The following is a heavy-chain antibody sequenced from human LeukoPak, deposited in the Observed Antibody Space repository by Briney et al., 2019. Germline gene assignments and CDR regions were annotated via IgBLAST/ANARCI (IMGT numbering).Heavy chain of an antibody. Sequence: PGGSLRLSCAASGFTFSGYSMTWVRQAPGKGLEWVANVAPDGSAQNYVDSLEGRFTISRDNPNNSLYLQMHSLRAEDAAVYYCAIVIAGAIDYWGQGTLVTVSS. J-gene: IGHJ4*02. D-gene: IGHD2-15*01. V-gene: IGHV3-7*01. CDR2: VAPDGSAQ. CDR1: GFTFSGYS. CDR3: AIVIAGAIDY.